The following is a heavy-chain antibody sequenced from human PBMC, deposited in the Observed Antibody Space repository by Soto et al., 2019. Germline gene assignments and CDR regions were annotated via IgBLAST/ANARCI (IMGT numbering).Heavy chain of an antibody. CDR3: AKDRPGTTSFDY. J-gene: IGHJ4*02. D-gene: IGHD1-1*01. V-gene: IGHV3-23*01. Sequence: XVSLRLSCAASGFTISSYAMSWVRQAPGKGLDWVSAISDSGDSTHYADSVKGRFTISRDTSKNTLYLQMNTLRAEDTAVYYCAKDRPGTTSFDYWGQGTLVTVSS. CDR1: GFTISSYA. CDR2: ISDSGDST.